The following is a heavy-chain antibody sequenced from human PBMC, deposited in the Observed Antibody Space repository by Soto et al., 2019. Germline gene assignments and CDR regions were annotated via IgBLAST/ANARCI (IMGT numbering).Heavy chain of an antibody. J-gene: IGHJ4*02. Sequence: QVQLVQSGAEVKKPGASVKVSCKASGYTFTSYGISWVRQAPGQGLEWMGWISAYNGNTNDAQKLQGRVTMTTDTSTSTDYMELRILRSDDTAVYYCARVYSSSCHAGWGEGTLVTDAS. D-gene: IGHD6-13*01. V-gene: IGHV1-18*01. CDR2: ISAYNGNT. CDR3: ARVYSSSCHAG. CDR1: GYTFTSYG.